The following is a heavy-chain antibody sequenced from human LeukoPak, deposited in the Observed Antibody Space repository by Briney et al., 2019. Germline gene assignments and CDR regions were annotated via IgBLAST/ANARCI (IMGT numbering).Heavy chain of an antibody. V-gene: IGHV4-39*01. Sequence: PSETLSLTCTVSGGSISSSSYYWGWIRQPPGTGLDWIGSIYYSGSTYYNPSLKSRVTISVDTSKNQFSLKLSSVTAADTAVYYCARQMRPGSCLDYWGQGTLVTVSS. CDR1: GGSISSSSYY. J-gene: IGHJ4*02. D-gene: IGHD6-13*01. CDR2: IYYSGST. CDR3: ARQMRPGSCLDY.